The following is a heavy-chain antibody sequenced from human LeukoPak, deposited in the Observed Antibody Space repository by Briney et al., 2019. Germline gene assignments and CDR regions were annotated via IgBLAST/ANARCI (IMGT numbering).Heavy chain of an antibody. J-gene: IGHJ4*02. CDR1: GFTFSNAW. Sequence: GGSLRLSCAASGFTFSNAWMSWVRQAPGKGLEWVGRIKSKTDGGTTDYAAPVKGRFTISRDDSKNTLHLQMNSLKTEDTAVYYCTTAPNPIVVVVAATLYYFDYWGQGTLVTVSS. CDR2: IKSKTDGGTT. CDR3: TTAPNPIVVVVAATLYYFDY. V-gene: IGHV3-15*01. D-gene: IGHD2-15*01.